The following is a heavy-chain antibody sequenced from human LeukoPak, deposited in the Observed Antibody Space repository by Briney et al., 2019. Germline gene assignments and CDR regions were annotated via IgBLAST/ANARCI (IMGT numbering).Heavy chain of an antibody. Sequence: SETLSLTCTVSGGSISSYYWSWIRQPAGKGLEWIGRIYTSGSTNYNPSLKSRVTMSVDTSKNQFSLKLSSVTAADTAVYYCARELSRDYSSSWYDYMDVWGKGTTVTVSS. D-gene: IGHD6-13*01. J-gene: IGHJ6*03. CDR1: GGSISSYY. V-gene: IGHV4-4*07. CDR3: ARELSRDYSSSWYDYMDV. CDR2: IYTSGST.